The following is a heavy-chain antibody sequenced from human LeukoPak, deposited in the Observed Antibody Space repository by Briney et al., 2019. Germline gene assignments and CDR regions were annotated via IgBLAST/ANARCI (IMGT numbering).Heavy chain of an antibody. Sequence: ASVKVSCKASGYTFTSYAMHWVRQAPGQRLEWMGWSNAGNGNTKYSQEFQGRVTITRDTSASTAYMELSSLRSEDMAVYYCARAGWRTWVYGMDVWGQGTTVTVSS. CDR3: ARAGWRTWVYGMDV. D-gene: IGHD6-19*01. J-gene: IGHJ6*02. V-gene: IGHV1-3*02. CDR2: SNAGNGNT. CDR1: GYTFTSYA.